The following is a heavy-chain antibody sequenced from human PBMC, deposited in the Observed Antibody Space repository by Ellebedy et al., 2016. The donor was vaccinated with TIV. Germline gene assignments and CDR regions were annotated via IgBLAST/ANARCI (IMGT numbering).Heavy chain of an antibody. J-gene: IGHJ4*02. D-gene: IGHD5-12*01. CDR2: ILTTSNDS. CDR3: VSSGYDPPHFDF. CDR1: GFTFSSYS. V-gene: IGHV3-21*04. Sequence: PGGSLRLSCAASGFTFSSYSMNWVRQAPGKGLEWVSSILTTSNDSHYADSVKGRFTISRDNAKNSLFLQMSSLRVEDTAVYYCVSSGYDPPHFDFWGQGTLVTVSS.